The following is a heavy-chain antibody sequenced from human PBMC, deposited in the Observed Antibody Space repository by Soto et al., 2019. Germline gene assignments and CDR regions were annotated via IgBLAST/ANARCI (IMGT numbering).Heavy chain of an antibody. J-gene: IGHJ4*02. CDR3: AKVAARPGPSKGVYFDY. CDR2: ISGSGGST. CDR1: GFTFSSYA. D-gene: IGHD6-6*01. Sequence: GGSLRLSCAASGFTFSSYAMSWVRQAPGKGLEWVSAISGSGGSTYYADSVKGRFTISRDNSKNTLYLQMNSLRAEDTAVYYCAKVAARPGPSKGVYFDYWGQGTLVTVSS. V-gene: IGHV3-23*01.